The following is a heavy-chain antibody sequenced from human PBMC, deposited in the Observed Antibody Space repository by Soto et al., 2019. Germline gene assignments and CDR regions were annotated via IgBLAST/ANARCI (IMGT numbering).Heavy chain of an antibody. J-gene: IGHJ1*01. Sequence: QVQLQESGPGLVKPSETLSLTCTVSGGSISSYYWSWIRQPPGKGLEWIGYIYYSGSTNYNPSLKSRVTISVDTSKNQFSLKLSSVTAADTAVYYCAICIAAAGRCYFQHWGQGTLVTVSS. CDR2: IYYSGST. CDR1: GGSISSYY. CDR3: AICIAAAGRCYFQH. D-gene: IGHD6-13*01. V-gene: IGHV4-59*01.